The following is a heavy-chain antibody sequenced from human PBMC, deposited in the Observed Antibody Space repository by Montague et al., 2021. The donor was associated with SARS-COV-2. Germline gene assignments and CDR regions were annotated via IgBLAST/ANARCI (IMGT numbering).Heavy chain of an antibody. CDR1: GASVTSPNW. CDR3: ARDADIDVFGSYFDD. V-gene: IGHV4-4*02. Sequence: SETLSLTCVVSGASVTSPNWWSWVRQAPGKGLEWIGEINHRGTINYNPSLKSRVTISVDKSKNNFFLRLSSVTAADTAIYVCARDADIDVFGSYFDDWGQGTLVTVTS. D-gene: IGHD5-12*01. CDR2: INHRGTI. J-gene: IGHJ4*02.